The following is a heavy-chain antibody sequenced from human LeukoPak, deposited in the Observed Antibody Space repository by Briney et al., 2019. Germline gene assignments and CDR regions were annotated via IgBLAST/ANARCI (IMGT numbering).Heavy chain of an antibody. D-gene: IGHD4-11*01. CDR2: ISRDSNYV. J-gene: IGHJ4*02. Sequence: GGSLRLSCAASGFTFSSYARNWVRQAPGKGLEWVSSISRDSNYVYYADSVKGRFTIARDNAKNSLYLQMNSLRAEDTAVYYCARELTYSDYWGQGTLVTVSS. CDR1: GFTFSSYA. CDR3: ARELTYSDY. V-gene: IGHV3-21*01.